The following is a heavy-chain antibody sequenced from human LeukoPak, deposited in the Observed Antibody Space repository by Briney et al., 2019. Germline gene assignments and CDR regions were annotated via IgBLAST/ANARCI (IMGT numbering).Heavy chain of an antibody. CDR1: GGSISSYY. CDR2: IYYSGST. CDR3: ARRQGRGWYFDL. J-gene: IGHJ2*01. D-gene: IGHD3-10*01. V-gene: IGHV4-59*08. Sequence: PSETLSLTCTVSGGSISSYYWSWIRQPPGKGLEWIGYIYYSGSTNYNPSLKSRVTTSVDTSKNQFSLKLSSVTAADTAVYYCARRQGRGWYFDLWGRGTLVTVSS.